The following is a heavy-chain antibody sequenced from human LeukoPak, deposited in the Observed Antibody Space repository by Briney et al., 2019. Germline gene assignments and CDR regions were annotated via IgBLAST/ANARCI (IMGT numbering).Heavy chain of an antibody. Sequence: GGSLRLSCAASGFTFSSYAMHWVRQAPGKGLEWVAVISYDGSNKYYADSVKGRFTISRDNSKNTLYLQMNSLRAEDTAVYYCAAMVVNYYDSSGFDYWGQGTLVTVSS. J-gene: IGHJ4*02. CDR2: ISYDGSNK. D-gene: IGHD3-22*01. V-gene: IGHV3-30*04. CDR1: GFTFSSYA. CDR3: AAMVVNYYDSSGFDY.